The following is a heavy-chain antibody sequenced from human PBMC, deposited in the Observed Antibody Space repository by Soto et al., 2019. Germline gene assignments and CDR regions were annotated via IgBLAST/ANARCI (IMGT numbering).Heavy chain of an antibody. Sequence: GGSLRLSCSASGFTFSSYVMHWVRQAPGKGLEFVSAISSDGGRTYYADYVKGRFTVSRDNSKNTLYLQMSNLRTEDTTENYCVKDGDYYDSSGDYYEGYFDSWGQGT. J-gene: IGHJ4*02. V-gene: IGHV3-64D*06. CDR2: ISSDGGRT. CDR3: VKDGDYYDSSGDYYEGYFDS. D-gene: IGHD3-22*01. CDR1: GFTFSSYV.